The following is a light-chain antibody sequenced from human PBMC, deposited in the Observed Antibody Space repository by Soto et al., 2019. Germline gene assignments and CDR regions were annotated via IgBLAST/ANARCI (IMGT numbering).Light chain of an antibody. CDR2: GAS. CDR3: QQYGSSFT. CDR1: QSVSSTF. Sequence: EIVLTQSPGILSLSPGERATLSCRASQSVSSTFLAWYQQKSGQAPRLLIYGASSRATGIPDRFSGSGSGTDFTLTISRLEPEDFAVYYCQQYGSSFTFGPGTKVDIK. V-gene: IGKV3-20*01. J-gene: IGKJ3*01.